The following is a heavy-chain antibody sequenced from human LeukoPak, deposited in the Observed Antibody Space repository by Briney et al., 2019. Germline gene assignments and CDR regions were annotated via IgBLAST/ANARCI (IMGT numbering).Heavy chain of an antibody. CDR1: GGSFSGYY. Sequence: SETLSLTCAVYGGSFSGYYWSWIRQPPGKGLEWIGEINHSGSTNYNPSLKSRVTISVDTSKNQFSLKLSSVTAADTAVYYCARRTLGAARALGYWGQGTLVTVSS. V-gene: IGHV4-34*01. J-gene: IGHJ4*02. CDR2: INHSGST. CDR3: ARRTLGAARALGY. D-gene: IGHD6-6*01.